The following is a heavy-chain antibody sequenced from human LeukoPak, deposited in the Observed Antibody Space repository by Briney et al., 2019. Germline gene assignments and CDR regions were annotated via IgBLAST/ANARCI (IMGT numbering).Heavy chain of an antibody. J-gene: IGHJ3*02. D-gene: IGHD3-3*01. CDR1: GFTFTIFG. CDR2: IDARTGIT. CDR3: ARTYDFGRGPPGDAFDN. V-gene: IGHV3-48*01. Sequence: GGSPRLSCATSGFTFTIFGIYWVRQAPGKGPEWVSYIDARTGITYYADSVQGRFTISRDNAKESVFLQMNRLRVDDTAVYYCARTYDFGRGPPGDAFDNWGQGTPVTVSS.